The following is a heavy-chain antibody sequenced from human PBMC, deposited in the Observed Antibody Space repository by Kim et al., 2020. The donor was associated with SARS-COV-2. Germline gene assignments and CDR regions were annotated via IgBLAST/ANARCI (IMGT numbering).Heavy chain of an antibody. J-gene: IGHJ6*01. CDR3: AVSVVGTPWFLYNGMDV. Sequence: SETLSLTCGVNGGSSSSFYWSWIRQPPGKGLEWIGEINHSGIINYNPSLKSRITISKDTSKKQVSLKLTSVTAADTGVYYCAVSVVGTPWFLYNGMDVRG. CDR2: INHSGII. CDR1: GGSSSSFY. V-gene: IGHV4-34*01. D-gene: IGHD6-19*01.